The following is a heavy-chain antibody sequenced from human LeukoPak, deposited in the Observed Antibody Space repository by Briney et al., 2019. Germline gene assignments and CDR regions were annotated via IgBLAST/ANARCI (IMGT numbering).Heavy chain of an antibody. D-gene: IGHD2/OR15-2a*01. J-gene: IGHJ4*02. V-gene: IGHV4-59*08. CDR2: IFYSGGT. CDR1: GGSMSGHW. CDR3: ARRNTADASIDF. Sequence: SETLSLTCTVSGGSMSGHWWNWIRQSPGKGLEWIGDIFYSGGTNNNSPLKSRLTMSLDTSKNQFSLKLSSVTAADTAMYYCARRNTADASIDFWGQGILVIASS.